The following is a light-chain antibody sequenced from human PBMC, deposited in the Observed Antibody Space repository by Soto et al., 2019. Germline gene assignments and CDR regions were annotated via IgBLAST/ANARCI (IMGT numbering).Light chain of an antibody. J-gene: IGKJ1*01. V-gene: IGKV3-20*01. CDR3: QQYGGSPT. CDR1: QSVSSSY. CDR2: GAS. Sequence: EIVFTQSPGTLSLSPGERATLSCRASQSVSSSYLAWSQQKPGQSPRLLIYGASSRANGLHYRFSGRGSGQDFTLTISRLEPEDFAVYYCQQYGGSPTFGQGTKVDI.